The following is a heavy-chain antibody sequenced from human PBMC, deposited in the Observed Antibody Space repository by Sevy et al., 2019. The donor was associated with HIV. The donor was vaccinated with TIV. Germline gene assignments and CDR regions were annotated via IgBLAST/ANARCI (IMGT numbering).Heavy chain of an antibody. CDR2: ISYDETNE. V-gene: IGHV3-30-3*01. J-gene: IGHJ1*01. CDR1: GFTFSRFS. CDR3: XXXXXXXXXAEYFHN. Sequence: GGSLRLSCAASGFTFSRFSMHWVRQAPGKGLEWVATISYDETNEYYADSVKGRFSISRDNSQNTLFLQMNSLRPEDXXXXXXXXXXXXXXXAEYFHNWGQGTLVTVSS.